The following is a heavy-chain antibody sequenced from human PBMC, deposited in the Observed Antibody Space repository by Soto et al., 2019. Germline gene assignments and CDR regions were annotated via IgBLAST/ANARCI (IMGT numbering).Heavy chain of an antibody. J-gene: IGHJ3*02. Sequence: PGESLRLSCAASGFAFSSHPMSWVRQAPEKGLGWVAGISDGGDLTYNADSVRGRFTIPRDNSRNTLYLQMNSLRAEDTAVYYCARRVIGSSRAFDIWGQGTMVTVS. CDR3: ARRVIGSSRAFDI. CDR1: GFAFSSHP. CDR2: ISDGGDLT. D-gene: IGHD3-10*01. V-gene: IGHV3-23*01.